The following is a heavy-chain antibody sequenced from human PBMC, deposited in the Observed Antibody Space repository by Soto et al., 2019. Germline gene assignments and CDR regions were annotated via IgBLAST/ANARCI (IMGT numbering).Heavy chain of an antibody. CDR3: AREADILNWFDP. V-gene: IGHV3-11*06. CDR1: GLTFSDYY. J-gene: IGHJ5*02. Sequence: LRLSCAASGLTFSDYYMSWIRQAPGKGLEWVSYITSSGSYTKYADSVQGRFTISRDNAKNSLYLQMNSLRAEDTAVYYCAREADILNWFDPWGQGTLVTVSS. D-gene: IGHD3-9*01. CDR2: ITSSGSYT.